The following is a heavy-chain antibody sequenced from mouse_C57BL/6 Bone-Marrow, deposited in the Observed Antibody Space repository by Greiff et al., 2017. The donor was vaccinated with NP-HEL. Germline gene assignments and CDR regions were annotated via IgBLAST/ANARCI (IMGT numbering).Heavy chain of an antibody. D-gene: IGHD1-1*01. V-gene: IGHV1-4*01. CDR3: ARSTGGYWYFDV. CDR2: INPSSGYT. J-gene: IGHJ1*03. CDR1: GYTFTSYT. Sequence: VKLVESGAELARPGASVKMSCKASGYTFTSYTMHWVKQRPGQGLEWIGYINPSSGYTKYNQKFKDKATLTADKSSSTAYMQLSSLTSEDSAVYYCARSTGGYWYFDVWGTGTTVTVSS.